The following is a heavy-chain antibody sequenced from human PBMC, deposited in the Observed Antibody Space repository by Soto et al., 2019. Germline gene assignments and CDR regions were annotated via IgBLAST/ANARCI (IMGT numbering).Heavy chain of an antibody. CDR2: VYNSGST. CDR3: ARHKTTMLTVDSAFDP. J-gene: IGHJ5*02. CDR1: GGSISSNY. Sequence: SETLSLTCTLSGGSISSNYWTWIRQPPGKGLEWIGYVYNSGSTNYNTSLKSRVTISEDTSKNHFALKLSSLTAADTAVYYCARHKTTMLTVDSAFDPWGQGTRVTVSS. V-gene: IGHV4-59*08. D-gene: IGHD5-18*01.